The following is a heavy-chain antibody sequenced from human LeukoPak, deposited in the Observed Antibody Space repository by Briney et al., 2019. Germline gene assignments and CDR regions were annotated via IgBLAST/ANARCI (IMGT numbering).Heavy chain of an antibody. D-gene: IGHD5-12*01. CDR2: IYYSGST. Sequence: SETLSLTCTVSGASISSSYWSWIRQHPGKGLEWIGYIYYSGSTYYSPSLKSRVTISVDTSENQFSLKLSSVTAADTAVYYCAVCDYDNYYGMDVWGQGTTVTVSS. J-gene: IGHJ6*02. CDR3: AVCDYDNYYGMDV. V-gene: IGHV4-59*06. CDR1: GASISSSY.